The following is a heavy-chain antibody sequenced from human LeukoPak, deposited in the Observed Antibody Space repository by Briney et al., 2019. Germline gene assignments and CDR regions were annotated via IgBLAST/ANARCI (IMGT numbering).Heavy chain of an antibody. CDR2: IYTSGST. CDR1: GGSISSSSYY. Sequence: SETLSLTCTVSGGSISSSSYYWSWIRQPAGKGLEWIGRIYTSGSTNYNPSLKSRVTMSVDTSKNQFSLKLSSVTAADTAVYYCARDLYYYDSSGHGRAFDIWGQGTMVTVSS. CDR3: ARDLYYYDSSGHGRAFDI. V-gene: IGHV4-61*02. J-gene: IGHJ3*02. D-gene: IGHD3-22*01.